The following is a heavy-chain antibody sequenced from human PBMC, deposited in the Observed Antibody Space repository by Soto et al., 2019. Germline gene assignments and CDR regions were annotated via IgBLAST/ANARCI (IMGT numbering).Heavy chain of an antibody. D-gene: IGHD6-13*01. CDR1: GGSFSGYY. V-gene: IGHV4-34*01. CDR2: INHSGST. Sequence: SETLSLTCAVYGGSFSGYYWSWIRQPPGKGLEWIGEINHSGSTNYNPSLKSRVTISVDTSKNQFPLKLSSVTAADTAVYYCARGGQQLVWNWFDPWGQGTLVTVSS. CDR3: ARGGQQLVWNWFDP. J-gene: IGHJ5*02.